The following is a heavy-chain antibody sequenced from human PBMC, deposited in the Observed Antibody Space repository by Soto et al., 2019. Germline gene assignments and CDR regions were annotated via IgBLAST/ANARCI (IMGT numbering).Heavy chain of an antibody. V-gene: IGHV4-59*01. J-gene: IGHJ5*01. CDR2: IFYSGST. CDR3: ASMIGDPVLSFDS. Sequence: QVQLQESGPGLVKPSETLSLTCTVSGGSISSYYWSWIRQPPGKGLEWIGFIFYSGSTCYNPSLNSRVTLSIDTSEYQFSLKLNSVTAADTAVYYCASMIGDPVLSFDSWGQGTLVAVSS. CDR1: GGSISSYY. D-gene: IGHD3-10*02.